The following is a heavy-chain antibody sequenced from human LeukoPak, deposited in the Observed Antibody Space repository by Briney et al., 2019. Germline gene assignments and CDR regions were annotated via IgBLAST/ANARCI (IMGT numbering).Heavy chain of an antibody. Sequence: GGSLRLSCAASGFTFSNYWMHWVRQAPGKGLVWVSRINTDEGSSASYADPVKGRFTISRDNAKNTLYLQMNSLRVEDTAVYHCAMAQGSGWFLHWGQGTLVTVSS. V-gene: IGHV3-74*01. D-gene: IGHD6-19*01. CDR3: AMAQGSGWFLH. CDR1: GFTFSNYW. CDR2: INTDEGSSA. J-gene: IGHJ4*02.